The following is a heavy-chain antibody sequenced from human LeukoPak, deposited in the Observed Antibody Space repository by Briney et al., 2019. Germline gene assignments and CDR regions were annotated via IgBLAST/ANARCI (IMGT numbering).Heavy chain of an antibody. V-gene: IGHV3-30*04. CDR2: IAHDETNR. CDR3: ARDLLPGAPDYFDH. D-gene: IGHD2-2*01. J-gene: IGHJ4*02. Sequence: PGWSLTLSCAASGFTFDSYAMHWVRQAPGKGLEWVAVIAHDETNRFYADSVKGRFIISRDNSMNTLYLRMNSLRPEDTAVYFCARDLLPGAPDYFDHWGQGTLVTVSS. CDR1: GFTFDSYA.